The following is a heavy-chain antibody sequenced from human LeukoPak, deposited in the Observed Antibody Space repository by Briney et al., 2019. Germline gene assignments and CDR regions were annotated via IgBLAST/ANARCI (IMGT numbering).Heavy chain of an antibody. CDR3: ARGPAVIVVVT. CDR2: IYHSGST. CDR1: GGSISSGGYS. J-gene: IGHJ4*02. Sequence: PSETLSLTCAVSGGSISSGGYSWSWIRQPPGKGLEWIGYIYHSGSTYYNPSLKSRVTISVDTSKNQFSLKLSSVTAADTAVYYCARGPAVIVVVTWSQGTLVTVSS. V-gene: IGHV4-30-2*05. D-gene: IGHD2-21*02.